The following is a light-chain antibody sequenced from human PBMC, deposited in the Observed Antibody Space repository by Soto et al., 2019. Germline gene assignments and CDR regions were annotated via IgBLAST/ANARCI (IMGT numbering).Light chain of an antibody. CDR2: DAS. Sequence: EIVLTQSPGSLSLSPGERATLSCRAIQSFSSNYLAWYQQKPGQAPRLLIYDASSRATGIPDRFSGSGSGTDFTLTISRLEPEDFAVYYCQQYGRLPLTFGGGTKVDIK. CDR1: QSFSSNY. V-gene: IGKV3-20*01. J-gene: IGKJ4*01. CDR3: QQYGRLPLT.